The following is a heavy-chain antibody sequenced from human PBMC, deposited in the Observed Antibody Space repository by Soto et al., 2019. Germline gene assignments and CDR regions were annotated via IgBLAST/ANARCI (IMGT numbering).Heavy chain of an antibody. CDR2: INPNSGGT. J-gene: IGHJ4*02. Sequence: QVQLVQSGAEVKKPGSSVKVSCKAPGGTFRTYIISWVRQAPGQGLEWMGRINPNSGGTNYAQKFQGWVTMTRDTSISTAYMELSRLRSDDTAVYYCAILGGERGYCSGGSCPFDYWGQGPLVTVSS. CDR1: GGTFRTYI. D-gene: IGHD2-15*01. CDR3: AILGGERGYCSGGSCPFDY. V-gene: IGHV1-2*04.